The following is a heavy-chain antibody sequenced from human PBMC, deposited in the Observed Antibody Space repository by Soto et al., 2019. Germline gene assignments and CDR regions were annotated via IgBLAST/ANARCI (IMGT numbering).Heavy chain of an antibody. Sequence: SETLSLTCTVSGGSISSYYWSWIRQPPGKGLEWIGYIYNAGGTKYNPSLKSRVTISIDTSKNQLSLNLSSVTAADTAVYYCARVWVMPRGVSKWFDPWGQGTLVTVSS. CDR3: ARVWVMPRGVSKWFDP. CDR1: GGSISSYY. J-gene: IGHJ5*02. D-gene: IGHD3-10*01. CDR2: IYNAGGT. V-gene: IGHV4-59*01.